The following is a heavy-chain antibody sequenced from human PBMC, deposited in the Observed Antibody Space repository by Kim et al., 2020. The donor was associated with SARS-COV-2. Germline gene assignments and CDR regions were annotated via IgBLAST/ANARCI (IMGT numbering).Heavy chain of an antibody. CDR2: ISGSGGST. V-gene: IGHV3-23*01. J-gene: IGHJ2*01. Sequence: GGSLRLSCAASGFTFSSYAMSWVRQAPGKGLEWVSAISGSGGSTYYADSVKGRFTISRDNSKNTLYLQMNSLRAEDTAVYYCAKDAGDLWFGPDLGWYFGLWGRGTLVTVSS. CDR3: AKDAGDLWFGPDLGWYFGL. CDR1: GFTFSSYA. D-gene: IGHD3-10*01.